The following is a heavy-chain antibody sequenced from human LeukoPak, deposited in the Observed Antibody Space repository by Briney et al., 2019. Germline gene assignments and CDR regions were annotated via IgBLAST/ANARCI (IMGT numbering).Heavy chain of an antibody. CDR1: GFTSSTYA. D-gene: IGHD2-15*01. CDR3: ARDRSCTGGSCYMDV. J-gene: IGHJ6*03. CDR2: FSESGDNT. Sequence: GGSLRLSCAASGFTSSTYAMSWVRQAAGKGLEWVSGFSESGDNTNYADSVRGRFTISSDNSKNTLSLQMSSLSVEGTAVYYCARDRSCTGGSCYMDVWGRGTTVTVSS. V-gene: IGHV3-23*01.